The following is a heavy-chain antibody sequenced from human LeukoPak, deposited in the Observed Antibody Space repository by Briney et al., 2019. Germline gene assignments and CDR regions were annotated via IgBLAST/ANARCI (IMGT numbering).Heavy chain of an antibody. CDR3: ARHYGP. CDR2: IYYSGST. J-gene: IGHJ4*02. D-gene: IGHD3-10*01. CDR1: GFTFSIYA. Sequence: TPGGSLRLSCAASGFTFSIYAMSWIRRPPGKGLEWIGSIYYSGSTYYNPSLKSRVTISVDTSKNQFSLKLNSVTATDTAVYYCARHYGPWGQGTLVTVSS. V-gene: IGHV4-39*01.